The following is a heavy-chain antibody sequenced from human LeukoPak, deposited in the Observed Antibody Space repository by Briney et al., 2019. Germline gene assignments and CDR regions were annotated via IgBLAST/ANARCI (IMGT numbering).Heavy chain of an antibody. J-gene: IGHJ6*02. CDR2: INPNSGGT. CDR1: GYTFTGFY. CDR3: ARDQIMDD. Sequence: ASVKVSCKASGYTFTGFYLHWVRQAPGQGLEWMGWINPNSGGTNFAQKFQGRVTMTRDTSISTAYMELSRLRSDDTAVYYCARDQIMDDWGQGTTVTVSS. V-gene: IGHV1-2*02.